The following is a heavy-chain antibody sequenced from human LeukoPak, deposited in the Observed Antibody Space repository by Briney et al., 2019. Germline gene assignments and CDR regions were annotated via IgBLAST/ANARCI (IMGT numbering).Heavy chain of an antibody. CDR3: ARDSPYSDSFAYDY. V-gene: IGHV3-7*01. Sequence: PGGSLRLSCAPSGVTFRSYWMSWVRQAPGKGLEWVANINLDGSEKYYVDSVKGRYTISRDNAKNSLYLQMRSLRAEDTAIYYCARDSPYSDSFAYDYWGQGTLVTVSS. CDR2: INLDGSEK. CDR1: GVTFRSYW. D-gene: IGHD1-26*01. J-gene: IGHJ4*02.